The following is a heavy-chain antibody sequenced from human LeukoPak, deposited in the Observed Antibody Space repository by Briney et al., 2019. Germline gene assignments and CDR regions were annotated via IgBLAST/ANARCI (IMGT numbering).Heavy chain of an antibody. D-gene: IGHD3-22*01. CDR3: ARGYYYVNY. J-gene: IGHJ4*02. CDR1: GGSFSGYY. V-gene: IGHV4-34*01. Sequence: SETLSLTCAVYGGSFSGYYWSWIRQPPGKGLEWIGEINHSGSTNYNPSLKSRVTISVDTSKNQLSLKLSSVTAADTAVYYCARGYYYVNYWGQGTLVTVSS. CDR2: INHSGST.